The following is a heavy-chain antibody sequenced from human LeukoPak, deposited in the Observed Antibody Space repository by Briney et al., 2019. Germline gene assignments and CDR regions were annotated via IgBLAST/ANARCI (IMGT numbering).Heavy chain of an antibody. V-gene: IGHV1-2*02. D-gene: IGHD2-21*02. Sequence: ASVKVSCKASGYTFTGYYMHWVRQAPGQGLEWMGWINPYSGATLYAQTFQGRVTITRDTSISTAYMELSRLSFDDTAVYYCARGDMATPWGQGAQVTVSS. J-gene: IGHJ5*02. CDR1: GYTFTGYY. CDR2: INPYSGAT. CDR3: ARGDMATP.